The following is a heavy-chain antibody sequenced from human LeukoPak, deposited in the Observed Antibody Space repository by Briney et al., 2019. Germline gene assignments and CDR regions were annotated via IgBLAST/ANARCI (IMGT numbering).Heavy chain of an antibody. Sequence: PGRSLRLSCAASGFTFSSYGMHWVRQAPGKGLEWVAVISYDGSNKYYADSVKGRFTISRDNSKNTLYLQMNSLRAEDTAVYYCAKLPGGTYRHFDYWGQGTLVTVSS. CDR1: GFTFSSYG. CDR3: AKLPGGTYRHFDY. CDR2: ISYDGSNK. J-gene: IGHJ4*02. D-gene: IGHD2-15*01. V-gene: IGHV3-30*18.